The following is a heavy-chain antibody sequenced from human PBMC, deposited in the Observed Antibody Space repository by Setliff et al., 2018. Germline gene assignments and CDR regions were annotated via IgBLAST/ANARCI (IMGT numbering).Heavy chain of an antibody. V-gene: IGHV4-59*12. CDR3: ARVRITPYCMDV. J-gene: IGHJ6*03. CDR2: INYSGST. CDR1: GGFFTGFY. Sequence: SETLSLTCSVSGGFFTGFYWSWLRQSPGKGLEWIGYINYSGSTNYNPSLKSRVTISLDKSKNQFSLKLYSVTAADTAVYFCARVRITPYCMDVWGKGTTVTVSS. D-gene: IGHD3-10*01.